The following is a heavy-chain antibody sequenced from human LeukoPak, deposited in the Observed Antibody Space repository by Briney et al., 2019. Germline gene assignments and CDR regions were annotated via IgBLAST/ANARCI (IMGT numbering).Heavy chain of an antibody. Sequence: GGSLRLSCAASGFTFSNAWMSWVRQAPGKGLEWVGRIKSKTDGGTTDYAAPVKGRFSISRDDSKNTLYLEMHSLKTEDTAMYYCLYFWSGSSLVDYWGQGTLVTVSS. V-gene: IGHV3-15*01. J-gene: IGHJ4*02. D-gene: IGHD3-3*01. CDR1: GFTFSNAW. CDR2: IKSKTDGGTT. CDR3: LYFWSGSSLVDY.